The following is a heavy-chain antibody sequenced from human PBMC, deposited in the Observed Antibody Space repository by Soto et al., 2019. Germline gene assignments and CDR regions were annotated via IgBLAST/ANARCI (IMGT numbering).Heavy chain of an antibody. CDR3: ATSYRGELPPGY. D-gene: IGHD1-26*01. V-gene: IGHV1-69*01. J-gene: IGHJ4*02. CDR2: IIPIFGTA. CDR1: GGTFSSYA. Sequence: QVQLVQSGAEVKKPGSSVKVSCKASGGTFSSYAISWVRQAPGQGLEWMGGIIPIFGTANYAQKLQGRVTITADESTSTDYMELSSLRYEDTAVYYCATSYRGELPPGYWGQGTLVTVSS.